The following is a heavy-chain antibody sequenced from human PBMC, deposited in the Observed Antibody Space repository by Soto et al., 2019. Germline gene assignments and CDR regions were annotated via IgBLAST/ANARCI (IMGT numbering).Heavy chain of an antibody. J-gene: IGHJ5*02. V-gene: IGHV1-18*01. CDR3: ARMYGWYGNMNWFDP. CDR1: GYTFTSYG. Sequence: GASVKVSCKASGYTFTSYGISWVRQAPGQGLEWMGWISAYNGNTNYAQKLQGRVTMTTDTSTSTAYMELRSLRSDDTAVYYCARMYGWYGNMNWFDPWGQGTLVTVSS. CDR2: ISAYNGNT. D-gene: IGHD6-19*01.